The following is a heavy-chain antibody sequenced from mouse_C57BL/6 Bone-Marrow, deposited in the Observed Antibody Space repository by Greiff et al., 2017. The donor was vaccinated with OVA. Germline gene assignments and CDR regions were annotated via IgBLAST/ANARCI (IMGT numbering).Heavy chain of an antibody. CDR2: IDPENGDT. Sequence: LKQSGAELVRPGASVKLSCTASGFNIKDDYMHWVKQRPEQGLEWIGWIDPENGDTEYASKFQGKATITADTSSNTAYLQLSSLTSEDTAVYYCTTWGYFDYWGQGTTLTVSS. CDR1: GFNIKDDY. CDR3: TTWGYFDY. J-gene: IGHJ2*01. V-gene: IGHV14-4*01.